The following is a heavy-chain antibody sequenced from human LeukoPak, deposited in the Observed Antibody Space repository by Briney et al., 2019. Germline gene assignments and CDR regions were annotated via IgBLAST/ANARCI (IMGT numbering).Heavy chain of an antibody. V-gene: IGHV3-48*03. CDR1: GFTFSSYA. CDR2: ISGSGVTM. CDR3: AREDIRLDYFDY. Sequence: GGSLRLSCAASGFTFSSYAMSWVRQAPGRGLEWVSYISGSGVTMYYADSVKGRFTISRDDAKNSLYLQMNSLRAEDTAVYYCAREDIRLDYFDYWGQGTLVTVSS. J-gene: IGHJ4*02. D-gene: IGHD6-19*01.